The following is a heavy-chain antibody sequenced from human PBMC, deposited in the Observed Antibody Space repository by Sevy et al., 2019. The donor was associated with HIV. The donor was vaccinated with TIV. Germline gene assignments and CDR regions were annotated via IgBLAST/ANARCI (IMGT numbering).Heavy chain of an antibody. Sequence: GGSLRLSCAASGFTFSNAWMSWVRQAPGKGLEWVGRIKSKTDGGRTDYAAPVKGRFTISRDDSKNTLYLQMNSLKTEDTAVYYCTTDGYAEWLDPWGQGTLVTVSS. D-gene: IGHD5-12*01. J-gene: IGHJ5*02. CDR2: IKSKTDGGRT. CDR1: GFTFSNAW. V-gene: IGHV3-15*01. CDR3: TTDGYAEWLDP.